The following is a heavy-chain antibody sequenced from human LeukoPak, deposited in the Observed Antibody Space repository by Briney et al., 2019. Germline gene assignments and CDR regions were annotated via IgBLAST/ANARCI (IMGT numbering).Heavy chain of an antibody. Sequence: PGESLRLSCAGSGFTFNDYAMSWVRQAPGKGLEWVSAISGSGGSTYYTDSVKGRFTISRDNSKNTLYLQMNSLRAEDTAVYYCAKVDFYDTSGYYGPTFLDYWGQGTLVTVSS. CDR3: AKVDFYDTSGYYGPTFLDY. J-gene: IGHJ4*02. V-gene: IGHV3-23*01. CDR1: GFTFNDYA. D-gene: IGHD3-22*01. CDR2: ISGSGGST.